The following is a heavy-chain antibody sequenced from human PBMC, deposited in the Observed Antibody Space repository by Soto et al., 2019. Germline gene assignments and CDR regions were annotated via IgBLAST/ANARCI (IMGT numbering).Heavy chain of an antibody. Sequence: SETLSLTCTVSGGSIKLGGYYWGWIRQPPGKGLEWVATIYYSGTTYYNPSLKSRLTISLDTSRNQFSLDLTSVTAADTAVYYCARLAYSHYSTWGQGTLVTVS. D-gene: IGHD5-12*01. V-gene: IGHV4-39*01. CDR2: IYYSGTT. CDR3: ARLAYSHYST. CDR1: GGSIKLGGYY. J-gene: IGHJ4*02.